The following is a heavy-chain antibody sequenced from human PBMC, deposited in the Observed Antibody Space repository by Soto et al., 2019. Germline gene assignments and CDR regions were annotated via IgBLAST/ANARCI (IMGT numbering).Heavy chain of an antibody. CDR2: IVPIFGTT. D-gene: IGHD6-19*01. Sequence: QVQLVQSGAEVKKPGSSVKVSCKVSGGTFSNYAIDWLRLAPGHGLEWMGGIVPIFGTTYYTQKFQGRATIIADDSTNTAYLEMSSLRSDDTAIYYCARVEAVAGLYNYHGLDVWGQGTAVTVSS. J-gene: IGHJ6*02. V-gene: IGHV1-69*12. CDR3: ARVEAVAGLYNYHGLDV. CDR1: GGTFSNYA.